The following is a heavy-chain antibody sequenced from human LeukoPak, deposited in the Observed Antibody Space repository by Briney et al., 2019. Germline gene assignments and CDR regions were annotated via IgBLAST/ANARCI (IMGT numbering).Heavy chain of an antibody. CDR1: GFTFSSYS. J-gene: IGHJ3*02. Sequence: GGSLRLSCAASGFTFSSYSMNWVRQAPGKGLEWVSSISSSSYIYYADSVKGRFTISRDNAKNSLYLQMNSLRAEDTAVYYCAGVDFWSGYPYDAFDIWGQGTMVTVSS. CDR2: ISSSSYI. V-gene: IGHV3-21*03. CDR3: AGVDFWSGYPYDAFDI. D-gene: IGHD3-3*01.